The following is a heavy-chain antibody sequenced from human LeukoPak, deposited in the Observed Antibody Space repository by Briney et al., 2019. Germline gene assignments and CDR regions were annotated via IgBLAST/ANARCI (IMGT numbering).Heavy chain of an antibody. CDR3: AKAIRNLGWYFDL. V-gene: IGHV3-23*01. Sequence: PGGSLRLSCAASGFTFSSYAMSWVRQAPGKGLEWVSAITGSGHTTYYADSVKGRFTISRDNSKNTLYVQMNSLRAEDTAVYYCAKAIRNLGWYFDLWGRGTLVTVSS. D-gene: IGHD3-3*01. CDR1: GFTFSSYA. CDR2: ITGSGHTT. J-gene: IGHJ2*01.